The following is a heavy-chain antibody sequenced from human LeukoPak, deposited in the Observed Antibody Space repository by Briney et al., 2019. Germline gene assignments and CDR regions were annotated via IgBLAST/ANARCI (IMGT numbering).Heavy chain of an antibody. J-gene: IGHJ3*01. CDR3: AKDLTTLFLASDV. V-gene: IGHV3-30*18. CDR2: ISNDGDNK. CDR1: GFTFSAYG. Sequence: SGGSLRLSCVASGFTFSAYGMQWVRQAPGKGLEWVAVISNDGDNKYYSNSVKGRFTISRDSSKNTLYLRMSSLRPEDTAVYSCAKDLTTLFLASDVWGLGTMVTVSS. D-gene: IGHD4-11*01.